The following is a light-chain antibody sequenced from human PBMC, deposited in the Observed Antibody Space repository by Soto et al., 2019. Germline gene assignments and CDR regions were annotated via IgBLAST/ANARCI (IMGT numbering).Light chain of an antibody. V-gene: IGKV1-6*01. CDR3: LQDYNYPFT. CDR1: QGIRVD. J-gene: IGKJ3*01. Sequence: AIQMTQSPSSLSASVGDTVTITCRASQGIRVDLGWYQQKPGKAPKLLIYAASTLQSGVPSRFSGSGSRTDFTLTISSLQPEDFATYYCLQDYNYPFTFGPGTKVDVK. CDR2: AAS.